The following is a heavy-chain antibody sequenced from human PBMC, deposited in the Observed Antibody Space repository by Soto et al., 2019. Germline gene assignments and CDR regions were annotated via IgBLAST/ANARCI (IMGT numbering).Heavy chain of an antibody. V-gene: IGHV1-2*04. CDR2: INPNSGGT. D-gene: IGHD3-10*01. Sequence: ASVKVSCKASGYTFTGYYMHWVRQAPGQGLEWMGWINPNSGGTNYAQKFQGWVTMTRDTSIGTAYMELSRLRSDDTAVYYCARGSAVYYYGMDVWGQGTTVTVSS. J-gene: IGHJ6*02. CDR3: ARGSAVYYYGMDV. CDR1: GYTFTGYY.